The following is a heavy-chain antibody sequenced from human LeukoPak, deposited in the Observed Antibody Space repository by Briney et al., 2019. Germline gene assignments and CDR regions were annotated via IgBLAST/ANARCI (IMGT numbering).Heavy chain of an antibody. CDR2: IYHSGSN. V-gene: IGHV4-4*02. Sequence: SGTLSLTCDVSGDSITNSIWWSWLRQPPGKGLEWIGEIYHSGSNNYNPSLKSRVTISMDKSKNQFSLKLTSVTAADTAVYYCARGGDLVATPLDFWGQGILVTVSP. D-gene: IGHD4-23*01. CDR1: GDSITNSIW. J-gene: IGHJ4*02. CDR3: ARGGDLVATPLDF.